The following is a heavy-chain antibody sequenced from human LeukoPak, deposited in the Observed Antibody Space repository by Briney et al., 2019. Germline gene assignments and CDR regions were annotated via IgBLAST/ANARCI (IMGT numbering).Heavy chain of an antibody. CDR1: GFTFSSYE. Sequence: GGSLRLSCAASGFTFSSYEMNWVRQAPGKGLEWVSYISSSGSTIYYADSVKGRFTISRDNAKNTLYLQMNSLRAEDTAVYYCARVLDYPMVDYWGQGTLVTVSS. V-gene: IGHV3-48*03. CDR2: ISSSGSTI. CDR3: ARVLDYPMVDY. J-gene: IGHJ4*02. D-gene: IGHD4-11*01.